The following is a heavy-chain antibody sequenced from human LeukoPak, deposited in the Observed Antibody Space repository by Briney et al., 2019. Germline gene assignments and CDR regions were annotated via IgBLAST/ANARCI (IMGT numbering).Heavy chain of an antibody. D-gene: IGHD6-19*01. V-gene: IGHV1-8*03. CDR3: ARSSSGWYGQRVFDY. CDR1: RYTFTSYD. Sequence: ASVKVSCKASRYTFTSYDINWVRQATGQGLEWMGWMNPNSGNTGYAQKFQGRVTITRNTSISTAYMELSSLRSEDTAVYYCARSSSGWYGQRVFDYWGQGTLVTVSS. J-gene: IGHJ4*02. CDR2: MNPNSGNT.